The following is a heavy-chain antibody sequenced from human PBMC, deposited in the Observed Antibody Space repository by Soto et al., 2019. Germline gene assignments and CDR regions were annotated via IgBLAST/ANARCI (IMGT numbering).Heavy chain of an antibody. J-gene: IGHJ3*02. V-gene: IGHV4-39*07. CDR1: GGSISSGGYY. CDR3: ARGRSDGAFDI. Sequence: SETLSLTCTVSGGSISSGGYYWSWIRQPPGKGLEWIGEINHSGSTNYNPSLKSRVTISVDTSKNQFSLKLSSVTAADTAVYYCARGRSDGAFDIWGQGTMVTV. CDR2: INHSGST.